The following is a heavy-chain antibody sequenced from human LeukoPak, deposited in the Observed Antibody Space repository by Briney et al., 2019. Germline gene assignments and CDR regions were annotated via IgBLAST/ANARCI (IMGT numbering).Heavy chain of an antibody. J-gene: IGHJ4*02. CDR1: GFTFSSYW. V-gene: IGHV3-7*01. D-gene: IGHD5-18*01. Sequence: GGSLRLSCAASGFTFSSYWMSWVRQAPGKGLEWVANIKQDGSGKYYVDSVKGRFTISRDNAKNSLYLQMNSLRAEDTAVYYCARVGSYGYGSYKDYWGQGTLVTVSS. CDR3: ARVGSYGYGSYKDY. CDR2: IKQDGSGK.